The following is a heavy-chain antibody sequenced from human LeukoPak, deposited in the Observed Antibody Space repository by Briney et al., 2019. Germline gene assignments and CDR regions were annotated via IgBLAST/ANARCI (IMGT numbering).Heavy chain of an antibody. CDR3: ARVGYSGSYMSGYYFDY. J-gene: IGHJ4*02. Sequence: GRSLRLSCAASGFTVSSNYMSWVRQAPGKGLEWVSVIYSGGSTYYADSVKGRFTISRDNSKNTLYLQMNSLRAEDTAVYYCARVGYSGSYMSGYYFDYWGQGTLVTVSS. CDR2: IYSGGST. D-gene: IGHD1-26*01. V-gene: IGHV3-53*01. CDR1: GFTVSSNY.